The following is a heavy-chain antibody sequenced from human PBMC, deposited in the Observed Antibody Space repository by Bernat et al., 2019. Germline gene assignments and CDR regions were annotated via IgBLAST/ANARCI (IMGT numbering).Heavy chain of an antibody. CDR2: ISYDGSNK. Sequence: QVQLVESGGGVVQPGRSLRLSCAASGFTFSSYGMHWVRQAPGKGLEWVAVISYDGSNKYYADSVKGRFTISRDNSKNTLYLQMNSLRAEDTAVYYCAGGDGDSPWTQAYWGQGTLVTVSS. J-gene: IGHJ4*02. CDR1: GFTFSSYG. CDR3: AGGDGDSPWTQAY. V-gene: IGHV3-30*03. D-gene: IGHD3/OR15-3a*01.